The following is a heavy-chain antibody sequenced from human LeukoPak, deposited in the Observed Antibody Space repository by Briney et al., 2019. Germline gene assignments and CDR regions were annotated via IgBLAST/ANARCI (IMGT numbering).Heavy chain of an antibody. CDR3: ARRRIAARPWWFDP. CDR1: GGSISSSSYY. CDR2: INHSGST. D-gene: IGHD6-6*01. V-gene: IGHV4-39*07. Sequence: PSETLSLTCTVSGGSISSSSYYWGCIRQPPGKGLEWIGEINHSGSTNYNPSLKSRVTISVDTSKNQFSLKLSSVTAADTAVYYCARRRIAARPWWFDPWGQGTLVTVSS. J-gene: IGHJ5*02.